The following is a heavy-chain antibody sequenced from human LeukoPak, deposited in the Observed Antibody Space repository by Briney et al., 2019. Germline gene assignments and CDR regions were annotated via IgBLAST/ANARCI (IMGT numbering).Heavy chain of an antibody. CDR2: MHYSGSS. CDR3: VRDISGYYFDY. CDR1: GGSISSYY. V-gene: IGHV4-59*12. D-gene: IGHD3-22*01. Sequence: PSETLSLTCTVSGGSISSYYWSWIRQPPGKGLEWIGYMHYSGSSNYNPSLKSRVTISVDTSKNQISLKLSSVTAADTALYYCVRDISGYYFDYWGQGTLVTVSS. J-gene: IGHJ4*02.